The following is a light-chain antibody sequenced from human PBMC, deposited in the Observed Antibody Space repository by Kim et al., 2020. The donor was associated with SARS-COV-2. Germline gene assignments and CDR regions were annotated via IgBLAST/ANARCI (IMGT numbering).Light chain of an antibody. CDR2: DVT. V-gene: IGLV2-14*03. CDR1: SSDVGGHNY. J-gene: IGLJ2*01. Sequence: QSALTQPASVSGSPGQSITISCTGTSSDVGGHNYVSWYHQHPGKAPKLIIYDVTKRPSGVSNRFSGSKSDNTASLTISGLQAEDEADYYCCSYTSSTTFVFGGGTQLTVL. CDR3: CSYTSSTTFV.